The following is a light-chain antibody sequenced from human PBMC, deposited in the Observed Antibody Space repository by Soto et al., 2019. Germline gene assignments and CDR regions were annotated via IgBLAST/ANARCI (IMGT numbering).Light chain of an antibody. CDR2: EVT. CDR1: DRDVGTYNL. Sequence: QSVLTQPASVSGSPGQTITISCTGTDRDVGTYNLVSWYQHHPGTAPKLLIYEVTKRPSGVSHRFSGSKSGNAASLTISGVQAEDDAHYYCCFYGFSITFFGGGTKLTVL. J-gene: IGLJ2*01. CDR3: CFYGFSITF. V-gene: IGLV2-23*02.